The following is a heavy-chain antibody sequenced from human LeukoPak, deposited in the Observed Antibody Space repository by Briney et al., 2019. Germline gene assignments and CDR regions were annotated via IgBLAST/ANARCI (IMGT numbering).Heavy chain of an antibody. CDR3: AKDIQLST. D-gene: IGHD5-24*01. CDR1: GFTFSSAA. CDR2: IGSSGGST. J-gene: IGHJ3*01. V-gene: IGHV3-23*01. Sequence: GGSLRLSCAASGFTFSSAAMTWVRQAPGKGLEWVSLIGSSGGSTYYADSVRGRFTISRDNSKNTLSLQMNSLRVEDTAIYYCAKDIQLSTWGLGTMVTVSS.